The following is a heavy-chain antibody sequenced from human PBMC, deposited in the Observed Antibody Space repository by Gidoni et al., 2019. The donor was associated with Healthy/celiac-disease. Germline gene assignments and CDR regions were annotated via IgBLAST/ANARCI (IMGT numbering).Heavy chain of an antibody. CDR2: ISWNSGSI. D-gene: IGHD4-17*01. J-gene: IGHJ4*02. V-gene: IGHV3-9*01. CDR3: AKDLSGLLSLIDY. CDR1: GFTFDDYA. Sequence: EVQLVESGGGLVQPGRSLRLSCAASGFTFDDYAMHWVRQAPGKGLEWVSGISWNSGSIGYADSVKGRFTISRDNAKNSLYLQMNSLRAEDTALYYCAKDLSGLLSLIDYWGQGTLVTVSS.